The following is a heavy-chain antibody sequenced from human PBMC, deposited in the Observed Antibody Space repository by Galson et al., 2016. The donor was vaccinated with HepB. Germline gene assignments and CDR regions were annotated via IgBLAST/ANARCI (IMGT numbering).Heavy chain of an antibody. J-gene: IGHJ4*02. CDR2: IFHTGSA. CDR3: AREPLGWMGFDY. V-gene: IGHV4-4*02. D-gene: IGHD2-2*03. Sequence: ETLSLTCAVSGVSISSNHWWSWFRQSPGTGLEWIGEIFHTGSANNNPSLKSRVTISVDKSKNQLSLRLRSVTAADTAVYYCAREPLGWMGFDYWGQGILVTISS. CDR1: GVSISSNHW.